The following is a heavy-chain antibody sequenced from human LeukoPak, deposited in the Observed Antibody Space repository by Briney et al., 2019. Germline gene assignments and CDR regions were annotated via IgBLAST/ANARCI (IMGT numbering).Heavy chain of an antibody. Sequence: ASVKVSCKASGYTFTIYGINWVRQPPAQGLEWMGWINAYNGNTNYAQTLQGRVTMTTDTSTSTAYMKLRSLRSDDTAVYYCAAIRFLEWLIFDYWGQGTLVTVSS. CDR1: GYTFTIYG. D-gene: IGHD3-3*01. CDR2: INAYNGNT. CDR3: AAIRFLEWLIFDY. J-gene: IGHJ4*02. V-gene: IGHV1-18*01.